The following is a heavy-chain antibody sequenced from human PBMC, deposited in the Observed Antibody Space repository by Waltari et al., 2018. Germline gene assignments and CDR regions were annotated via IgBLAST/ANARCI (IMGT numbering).Heavy chain of an antibody. CDR2: ISSSSSYI. CDR3: ARDLVKNGMDV. V-gene: IGHV3-21*01. D-gene: IGHD3-9*01. Sequence: EVQLVESGGGLVKPGGSLRLSCAASGFTFSSSSMNWVRQAPGKGLEWVSSISSSSSYIYYADSVKGRFTISRDNAKNSLYLQMNSLRAEDTAVYYCARDLVKNGMDVWGQGTTVTVSS. CDR1: GFTFSSSS. J-gene: IGHJ6*02.